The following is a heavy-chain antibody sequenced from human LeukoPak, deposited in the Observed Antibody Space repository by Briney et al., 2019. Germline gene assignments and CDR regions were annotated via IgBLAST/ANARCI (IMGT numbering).Heavy chain of an antibody. CDR1: GYTFTGYY. CDR2: INPNSGGT. V-gene: IGHV1-2*06. D-gene: IGHD3-22*01. CDR3: ARETYYYDSSGYYNGYYFDY. J-gene: IGHJ4*02. Sequence: ASVKVSCKASGYTFTGYYMHWVRQAPGQGLEWMGRINPNSGGTNYAQKFQGRVTMTRDPSISTAYVELSRLRSDDTAVYYCARETYYYDSSGYYNGYYFDYWGQGTLVTVSP.